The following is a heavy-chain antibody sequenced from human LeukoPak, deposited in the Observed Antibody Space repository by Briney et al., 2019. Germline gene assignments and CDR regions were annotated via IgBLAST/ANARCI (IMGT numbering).Heavy chain of an antibody. CDR1: GYTFTSYG. D-gene: IGHD6-19*01. CDR3: ARDLGYLAVAGFDY. CDR2: ISAYNGNT. Sequence: ASVKVSCKASGYTFTSYGIRWVRQAPGQGLEWMGWISAYNGNTNYAQKLQGRVTMTTDTSTSTAYMELRSLRSDDTAVYYCARDLGYLAVAGFDYWGQGTLVTVSS. V-gene: IGHV1-18*01. J-gene: IGHJ4*02.